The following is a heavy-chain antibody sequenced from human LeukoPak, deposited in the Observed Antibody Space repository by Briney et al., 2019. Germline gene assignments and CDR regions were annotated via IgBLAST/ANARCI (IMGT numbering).Heavy chain of an antibody. Sequence: GGSLRLSCAASGFTVSSKYMSWVRQAPTKGLEWVSVIYSGGGTYYADSVKGRFTISRDNAKNSLYLQMNSLRAEDTAVYYCARDHFVSSSTSCYDYWGQGTLVTVSS. CDR3: ARDHFVSSSTSCYDY. D-gene: IGHD2-2*01. CDR1: GFTVSSKY. J-gene: IGHJ4*02. V-gene: IGHV3-66*01. CDR2: IYSGGGT.